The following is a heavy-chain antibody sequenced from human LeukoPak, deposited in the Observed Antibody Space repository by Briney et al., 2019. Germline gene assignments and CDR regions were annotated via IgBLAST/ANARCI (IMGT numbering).Heavy chain of an antibody. J-gene: IGHJ3*02. CDR1: GFTFSSYE. Sequence: PGGSLRLSCAASGFTFSSYEMNWVRQAPGKGLEWVSYISSSGSTIYYADSVKGRFTISRDNAKNSLYLQMNRLRAEDTAVYYCARERQYEPESFGAFDIWGQGTMVTVSP. CDR3: ARERQYEPESFGAFDI. V-gene: IGHV3-48*03. CDR2: ISSSGSTI. D-gene: IGHD4-11*01.